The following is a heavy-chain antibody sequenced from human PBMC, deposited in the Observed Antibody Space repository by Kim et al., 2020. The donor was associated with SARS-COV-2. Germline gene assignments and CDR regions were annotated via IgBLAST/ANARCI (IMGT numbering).Heavy chain of an antibody. J-gene: IGHJ6*01. V-gene: IGHV4-38-2*02. CDR2: IYHSGST. CDR1: GYSISSGYY. Sequence: SETLSLTCTVSGYSISSGYYWGWIRQPPGKGLEWIGSIYHSGSTYYNPSLKSRVTISVDTSKNQFSLKLSSVTAADTAVYYCARDRLIAARPDYYYYYG. D-gene: IGHD6-6*01. CDR3: ARDRLIAARPDYYYYYG.